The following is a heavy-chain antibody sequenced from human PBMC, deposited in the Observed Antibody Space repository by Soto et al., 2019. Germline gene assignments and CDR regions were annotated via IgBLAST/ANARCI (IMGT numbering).Heavy chain of an antibody. D-gene: IGHD3-10*01. V-gene: IGHV4-34*01. CDR2: INHSGST. Sequence: QVQLQQWGAGLLKPSETLSLTCAVYGGSFSGYYWSWIRQPPGKGLEWIGEINHSGSTNYNPSLKSRVTISVDTSKNQFSLKLSSVTAADTAVYYCARGPRITIVRGVMRYGMDVWGQGTTVTVSS. CDR3: ARGPRITIVRGVMRYGMDV. CDR1: GGSFSGYY. J-gene: IGHJ6*02.